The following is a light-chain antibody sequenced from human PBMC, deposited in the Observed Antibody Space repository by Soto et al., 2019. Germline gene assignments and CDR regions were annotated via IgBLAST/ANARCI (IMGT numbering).Light chain of an antibody. CDR2: AAS. J-gene: IGKJ4*01. V-gene: IGKV1-16*02. Sequence: DIQMTQSPSSLSASVGDTVTITCRASQDIGNFFAWFQQKPGKAPKSLISAASSLQSGVPSKFSVSGSGTDFTLTINSLQPEDFATYYCQQYHSYPDTFGGGTKVEI. CDR3: QQYHSYPDT. CDR1: QDIGNF.